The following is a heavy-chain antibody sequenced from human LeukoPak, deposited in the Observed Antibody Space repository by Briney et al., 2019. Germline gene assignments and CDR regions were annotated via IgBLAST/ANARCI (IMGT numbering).Heavy chain of an antibody. D-gene: IGHD3-22*01. J-gene: IGHJ4*02. V-gene: IGHV3-21*01. CDR3: ARAKYYYESSGYFFDY. CDR1: GFTFSSYS. Sequence: GGSLRLSCAASGFTFSSYSMNWVRQAPGKGLEWVSSISSSSSYIYYADSVKGRFTISRDNAKNSLYLQMNSLSAEDTAVYYCARAKYYYESSGYFFDYWGQGTLVTVSS. CDR2: ISSSSSYI.